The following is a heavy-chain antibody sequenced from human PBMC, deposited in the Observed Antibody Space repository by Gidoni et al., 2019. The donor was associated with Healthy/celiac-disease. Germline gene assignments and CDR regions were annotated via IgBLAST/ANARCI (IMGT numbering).Heavy chain of an antibody. D-gene: IGHD3-10*01. V-gene: IGHV4-59*01. CDR3: ARDRARFDAFDI. Sequence: NYNPSLKSRVTISVVTSKNQFSLKLSSVTAADTAVYYCARDRARFDAFDIWGQGTMVTVSS. J-gene: IGHJ3*02.